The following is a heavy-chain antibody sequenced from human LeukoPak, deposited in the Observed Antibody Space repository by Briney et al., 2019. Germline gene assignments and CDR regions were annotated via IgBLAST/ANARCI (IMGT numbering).Heavy chain of an antibody. CDR3: ARDGQQLGYYYYGMDV. Sequence: AETLSLTCTVSGGSISSYYRSWIRRPPGKGLEWIGYIYYSGSTNYNPSLKSRVTISVDTSRNQFSLKLSSVTAADTTVYYCARDGQQLGYYYYGMDVWGQGTTVTVPS. CDR1: GGSISSYY. J-gene: IGHJ6*02. D-gene: IGHD6-13*01. V-gene: IGHV4-59*01. CDR2: IYYSGST.